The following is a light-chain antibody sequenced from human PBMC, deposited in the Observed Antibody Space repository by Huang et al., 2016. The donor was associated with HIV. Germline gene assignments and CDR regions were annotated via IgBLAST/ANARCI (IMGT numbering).Light chain of an antibody. CDR1: QSFSSY. V-gene: IGKV3-11*01. J-gene: IGKJ4*01. CDR2: DAS. Sequence: EIVLTQSPATLSLSPGERATLSCRASQSFSSYLAWYQQKPGQAPRLLIYDASNRATGIPARFSGSGSGTDFTLTISSLEPEDFAVYYCQQRSNSFLTFGGGTKVEIK. CDR3: QQRSNSFLT.